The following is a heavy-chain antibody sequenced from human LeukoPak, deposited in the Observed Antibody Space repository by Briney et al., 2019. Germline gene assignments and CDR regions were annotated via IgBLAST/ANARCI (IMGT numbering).Heavy chain of an antibody. CDR3: VKDTSSGSYYYFDC. D-gene: IGHD1-26*01. CDR2: IRSSGSST. Sequence: PGGSLRLSCSVSGFTFSRYGMYWVRQAPGKGLEYVSAIRSSGSSTNYADSVKDRFTISRDNSKNTLFLQMTSLRAEDTAVYYCVKDTSSGSYYYFDCWGQGILVTVSS. J-gene: IGHJ4*02. CDR1: GFTFSRYG. V-gene: IGHV3-64D*06.